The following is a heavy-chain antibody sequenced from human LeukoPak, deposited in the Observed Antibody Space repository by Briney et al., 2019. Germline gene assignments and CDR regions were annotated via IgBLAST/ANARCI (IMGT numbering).Heavy chain of an antibody. CDR2: IYYSGSA. V-gene: IGHV4-39*07. CDR3: AVATISGDSWFDP. Sequence: SETLSLTCTVSGGSISSSSYYWGWIRQPPGKGLEWIGSIYYSGSAYYSPSLRSRVTISVDASKNQFSLKLSSVTAADTAVYYCAVATISGDSWFDPWGQGTLVTVSS. D-gene: IGHD5-12*01. J-gene: IGHJ5*02. CDR1: GGSISSSSYY.